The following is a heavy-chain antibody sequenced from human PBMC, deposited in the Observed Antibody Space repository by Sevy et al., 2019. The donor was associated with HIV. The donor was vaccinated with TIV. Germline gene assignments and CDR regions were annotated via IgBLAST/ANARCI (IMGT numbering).Heavy chain of an antibody. CDR2: IKSKTEGGTT. CDR1: GFTFSNAW. Sequence: GGSLRLSCAASGFTFSNAWMSWVRQAPGKGLEWVGRIKSKTEGGTTDYAAPVKGRFTISRDDSKNTLYLQMNSLKTEDTAVYYCTTRITMIVVVITYDYWGQGTLVTVSS. V-gene: IGHV3-15*01. CDR3: TTRITMIVVVITYDY. J-gene: IGHJ4*02. D-gene: IGHD3-22*01.